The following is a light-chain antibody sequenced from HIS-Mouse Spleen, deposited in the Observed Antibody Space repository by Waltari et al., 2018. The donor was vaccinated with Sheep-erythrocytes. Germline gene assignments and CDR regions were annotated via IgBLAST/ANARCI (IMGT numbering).Light chain of an antibody. V-gene: IGLV3-21*02. CDR1: NIGSKS. Sequence: SYVLTQPPSVSVAPGQTARITCGGNNIGSKSVYWYQQKPGQAPVLVVYDDSDRPSGIPERSSGSNSGNAATLTISRVEAGDEADYYWQVWDSSSDHPVVFGGGTKLTVL. CDR2: DDS. CDR3: QVWDSSSDHPVV. J-gene: IGLJ2*01.